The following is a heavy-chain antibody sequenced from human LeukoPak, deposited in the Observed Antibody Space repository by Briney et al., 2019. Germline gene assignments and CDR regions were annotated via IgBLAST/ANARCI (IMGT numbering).Heavy chain of an antibody. J-gene: IGHJ4*02. D-gene: IGHD2-2*01. CDR3: AKDPAITYCSSTGCFSYYFDY. Sequence: PGGSLRLSCAASGFTFSSYEMNWVRQAPGKGLEWVSYISSSGSTIYYADSVKGRFTISRDNAKNSLYLQMNSLGAEDTAVYYCAKDPAITYCSSTGCFSYYFDYWGQGTLVTVSS. CDR2: ISSSGSTI. V-gene: IGHV3-48*03. CDR1: GFTFSSYE.